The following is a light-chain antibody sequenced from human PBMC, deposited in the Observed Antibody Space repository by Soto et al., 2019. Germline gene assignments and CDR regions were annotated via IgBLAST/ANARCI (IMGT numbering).Light chain of an antibody. CDR2: KAS. J-gene: IGKJ1*01. V-gene: IGKV1-5*03. Sequence: DIQMTQSPSTLSASVGDRVTITCRASQSISSWLAWYQQKPGTAPKLLIYKASTLESGVPSRFSGIRSGTEFTLSVSSLQPEDFGTYYCQQSYKTPPWTFGQGTKV. CDR1: QSISSW. CDR3: QQSYKTPPWT.